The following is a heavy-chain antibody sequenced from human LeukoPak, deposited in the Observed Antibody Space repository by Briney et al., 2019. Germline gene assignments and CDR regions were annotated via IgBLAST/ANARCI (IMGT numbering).Heavy chain of an antibody. J-gene: IGHJ4*02. CDR3: ARVEYYDFWSGIDY. V-gene: IGHV3-20*04. CDR1: GFTFDDYG. Sequence: RPGGSLRLSCAASGFTFDDYGMSWVRQAPGKGLEWVSGINWNGGSTGYADSVKGRFTISRDNAKNSLYLQMNSLRAEDTALYYCARVEYYDFWSGIDYLGQGTLVTVSS. D-gene: IGHD3-3*01. CDR2: INWNGGST.